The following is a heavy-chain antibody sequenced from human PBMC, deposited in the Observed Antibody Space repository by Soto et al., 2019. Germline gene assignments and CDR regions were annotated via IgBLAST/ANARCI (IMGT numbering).Heavy chain of an antibody. D-gene: IGHD2-8*01. CDR2: IWYDGSNK. V-gene: IGHV3-33*01. CDR3: ARDSPWYCTNGVCPLDY. CDR1: GFTFSSYG. J-gene: IGHJ4*02. Sequence: ESGGGVVQPGRSLRLSCAASGFTFSSYGMHWVRQAPGKGLEWVAVIWYDGSNKYYADSVKGRFTISRDNSKNTLYLQMNSLRAEDTAVYYCARDSPWYCTNGVCPLDYWGQGTLVTVSS.